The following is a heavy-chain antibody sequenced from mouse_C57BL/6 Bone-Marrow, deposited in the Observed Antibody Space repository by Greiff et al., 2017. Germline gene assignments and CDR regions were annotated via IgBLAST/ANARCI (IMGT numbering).Heavy chain of an antibody. D-gene: IGHD1-1*02. CDR3: ARGGGDWFAY. J-gene: IGHJ3*01. CDR1: GFTFSSYG. CDR2: ISSGGSYT. Sequence: EVKLQESGGDLVKPGGSLKLSCAASGFTFSSYGMSWVRQTPDKRLEWVATISSGGSYTYYPDSVKGRFTISRDNAKNTLNLQMSSLKSEDTAMYYCARGGGDWFAYWGQGTLVTVSA. V-gene: IGHV5-6*02.